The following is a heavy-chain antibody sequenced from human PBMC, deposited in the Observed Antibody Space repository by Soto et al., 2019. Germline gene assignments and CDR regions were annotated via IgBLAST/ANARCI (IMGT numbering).Heavy chain of an antibody. CDR3: AKDRYSSSAYYYYGMDA. J-gene: IGHJ6*02. V-gene: IGHV3-9*01. D-gene: IGHD6-6*01. CDR1: GFIFDDYA. CDR2: ISGNSGSL. Sequence: GGSLRLSCAASGFIFDDYAMHWVRQAPGKGLEWVAVISGNSGSLGYADSVKGRFTISRDNAKNSLYLQMNRLRAEDTALYYCAKDRYSSSAYYYYGMDAWGQGTTVTVSS.